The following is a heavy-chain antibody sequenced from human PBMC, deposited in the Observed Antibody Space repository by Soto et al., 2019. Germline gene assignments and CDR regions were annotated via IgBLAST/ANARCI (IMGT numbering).Heavy chain of an antibody. CDR2: IYPGDSDT. CDR1: GFSFTSSW. Sequence: PGESLKISCQGSGFSFTSSWIGWVRQMPGKGLEWMGLIYPGDSDTRYSPSFQGQVTISADKSISTAYLQWSNLKASDTAIYYCARSHGMDVWGQGTKVTVSS. J-gene: IGHJ6*02. CDR3: ARSHGMDV. V-gene: IGHV5-51*01.